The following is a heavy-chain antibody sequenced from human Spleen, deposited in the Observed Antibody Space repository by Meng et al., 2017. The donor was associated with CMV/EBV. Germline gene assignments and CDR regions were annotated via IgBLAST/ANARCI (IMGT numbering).Heavy chain of an antibody. D-gene: IGHD1-26*01. J-gene: IGHJ3*01. V-gene: IGHV3-20*04. CDR2: INWKGEST. CDR3: ARDRSRWELLPDAFDV. CDR1: GFRFDEYG. Sequence: GESLKISCATSGFRFDEYGMSWIRQIPGEGLQWVSSINWKGESTEYGDSVTGRFSISRDNAKNSLYLQMNSLRVEDTALYYCARDRSRWELLPDAFDVWGQGTTVTVSS.